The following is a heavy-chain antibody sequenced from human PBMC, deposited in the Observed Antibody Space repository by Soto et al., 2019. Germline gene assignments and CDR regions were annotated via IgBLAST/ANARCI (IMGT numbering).Heavy chain of an antibody. CDR1: GFTFSSYG. Sequence: QVQLVESGGGVVQPGRSLRLSCAASGFTFSSYGMHWVRQAPGKGLEWVAVISYDGSNKYYADSVKGRFTISRDNSKNTLYLQMNSLRAEDTAVYYCAKDRPGDSFADNWFDPWGHGTLVTVSS. D-gene: IGHD2-21*02. J-gene: IGHJ5*02. CDR2: ISYDGSNK. V-gene: IGHV3-30*18. CDR3: AKDRPGDSFADNWFDP.